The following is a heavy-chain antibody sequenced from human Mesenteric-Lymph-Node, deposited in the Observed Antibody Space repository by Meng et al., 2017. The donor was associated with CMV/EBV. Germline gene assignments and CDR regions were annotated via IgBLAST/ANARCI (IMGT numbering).Heavy chain of an antibody. J-gene: IGHJ4*02. CDR2: IRYDGSNK. CDR3: AKHRGDSSGWYVGDYFDY. Sequence: GGSLRLSCAASGFTFSRYGMHWVRQAPGKGLEWVAFIRYDGSNKYYADSVKGRFTISRDNPKNTLYLQMNSLRAEDTAIYYCAKHRGDSSGWYVGDYFDYWGQGTLVTVSS. CDR1: GFTFSRYG. D-gene: IGHD6-19*01. V-gene: IGHV3-30*02.